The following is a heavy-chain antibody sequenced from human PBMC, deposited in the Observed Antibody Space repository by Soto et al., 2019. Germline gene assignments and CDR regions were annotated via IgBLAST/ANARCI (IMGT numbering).Heavy chain of an antibody. J-gene: IGHJ5*02. CDR2: IYYSGST. CDR1: CGSISSGDYY. V-gene: IGHV4-30-4*01. D-gene: IGHD1-26*01. CDR3: ARDQVGATGPDP. Sequence: SETLSLTCTVSCGSISSGDYYWSWIRQPPGKGLEWIGYIYYSGSTYYNPSLKSRVTISVDTSKNQFSLKLSSVTAADTAVYYCARDQVGATGPDPWGQGTLVTVSS.